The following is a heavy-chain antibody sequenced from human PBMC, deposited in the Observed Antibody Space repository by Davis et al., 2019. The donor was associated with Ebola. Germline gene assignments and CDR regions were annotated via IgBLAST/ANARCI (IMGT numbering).Heavy chain of an antibody. Sequence: SVKVSCKASGGTFSSYAISWVRQAPGQGLEWMGGIIPIFGTANYAQKFQGRVTITADESTSTAYMELSSLRSEDTAVYYCARAPLIAAAFNWFDPWGQGTLVTVSS. CDR2: IIPIFGTA. D-gene: IGHD6-13*01. J-gene: IGHJ5*02. V-gene: IGHV1-69*13. CDR3: ARAPLIAAAFNWFDP. CDR1: GGTFSSYA.